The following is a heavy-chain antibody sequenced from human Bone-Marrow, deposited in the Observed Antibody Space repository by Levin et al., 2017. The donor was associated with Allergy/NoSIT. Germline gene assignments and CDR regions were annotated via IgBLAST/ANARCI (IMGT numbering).Heavy chain of an antibody. Sequence: SETLSLTCAVSGYSISSGYYWGWIRQPPGKGLEWIGSIYHSGSTYYNPSLKSRVTISVDTSKNQFSLKLSAVTAADTAVYYCASMGEGGRFVVVYWGQGTLVTVSS. J-gene: IGHJ4*02. CDR2: IYHSGST. D-gene: IGHD2-15*01. CDR1: GYSISSGYY. V-gene: IGHV4-38-2*01. CDR3: ASMGEGGRFVVVY.